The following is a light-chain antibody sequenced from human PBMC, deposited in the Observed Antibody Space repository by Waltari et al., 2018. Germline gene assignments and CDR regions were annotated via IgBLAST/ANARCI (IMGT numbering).Light chain of an antibody. CDR1: TSNIGSTY. J-gene: IGLJ3*02. CDR3: ATWDDSLSINWV. Sequence: QSVLTQPPSASGTPGPRVTVSCSGSTSNIGSTYVSCYQLLPGTAPKLLIYRNNQRPSGVPDRFSGSKSGTSASLAISGLRSEDEADYYCATWDDSLSINWVFGGGTKVTVL. V-gene: IGLV1-47*01. CDR2: RNN.